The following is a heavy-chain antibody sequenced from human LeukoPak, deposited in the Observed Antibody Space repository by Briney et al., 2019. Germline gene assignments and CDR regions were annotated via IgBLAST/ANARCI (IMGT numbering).Heavy chain of an antibody. CDR1: GGSIISSNYY. Sequence: SETLSLICSVSGGSIISSNYYWGWIRQPPGKGLEWIGSIYQSGSGSSYYNPSLKSRVTISGDTSKNQFFLRLSSVTAADTAVYYCVSTLRFLPYRRFDYWGQGTLATVPS. D-gene: IGHD3-3*01. CDR3: VSTLRFLPYRRFDY. V-gene: IGHV4-39*01. CDR2: IYQSGSGSS. J-gene: IGHJ4*02.